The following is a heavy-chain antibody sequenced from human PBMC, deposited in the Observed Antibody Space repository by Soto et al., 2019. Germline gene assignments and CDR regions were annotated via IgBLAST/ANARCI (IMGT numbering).Heavy chain of an antibody. J-gene: IGHJ4*02. V-gene: IGHV3-33*01. Sequence: QVQLVESGGGVVQPGRSLRLSCAASGFTFSSYGMHWVRQAPGKGLEWVAVIWYDGSNKYYADSVKGRFTISRDNSTKTLYLQMNSLRAEDTAVYSGARGGQWLARGYFDYWGQGTLVTVSS. CDR2: IWYDGSNK. CDR3: ARGGQWLARGYFDY. CDR1: GFTFSSYG. D-gene: IGHD6-19*01.